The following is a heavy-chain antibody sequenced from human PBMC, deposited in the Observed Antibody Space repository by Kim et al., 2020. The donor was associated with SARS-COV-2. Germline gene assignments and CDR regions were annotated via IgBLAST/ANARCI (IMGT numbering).Heavy chain of an antibody. J-gene: IGHJ4*02. D-gene: IGHD1-1*01. CDR3: ARAGRMGTFDY. Sequence: TNYAQRFQGRVTTTRDTSISTAYMELSRLRSDDTAVYYCARAGRMGTFDYWGQGTLVTVSS. V-gene: IGHV1-2*02. CDR2: T.